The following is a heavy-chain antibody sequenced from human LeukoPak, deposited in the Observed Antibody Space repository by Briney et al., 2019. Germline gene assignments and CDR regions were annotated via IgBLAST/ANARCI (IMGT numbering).Heavy chain of an antibody. CDR3: AREDELCCYYYGMDV. CDR2: IIPIFGTA. Sequence: ASVKVSCKASGGTFSSYAISWVRQAPGQGLEWMGGIIPIFGTANYAQKFQGRVTITADKSTSTAYMELSSLRSEDTAVYYCAREDELCCYYYGMDVWGQGTTVTVSS. V-gene: IGHV1-69*06. J-gene: IGHJ6*02. D-gene: IGHD3-10*02. CDR1: GGTFSSYA.